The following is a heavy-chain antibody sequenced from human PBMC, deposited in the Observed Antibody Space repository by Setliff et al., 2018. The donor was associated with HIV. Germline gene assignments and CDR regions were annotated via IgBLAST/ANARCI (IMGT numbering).Heavy chain of an antibody. CDR1: GYTFTGHY. CDR3: ARNCGLSPPGKYSYYYGIDI. V-gene: IGHV1-2*02. J-gene: IGHJ6*02. Sequence: ASVKVSCKASGYTFTGHYLHWVQQAPGQGLEWLGWVNANSGDAIYAQNFQGRVTMTRDTSINAAYMELRGLRSDDTAVYYCARNCGLSPPGKYSYYYGIDIWGQGTTVTVSS. D-gene: IGHD1-1*01. CDR2: VNANSGDA.